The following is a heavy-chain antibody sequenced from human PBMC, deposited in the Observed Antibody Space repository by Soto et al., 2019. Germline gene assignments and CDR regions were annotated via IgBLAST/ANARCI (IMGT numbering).Heavy chain of an antibody. V-gene: IGHV3-33*01. CDR3: ATRYFDWLPNYYGMDV. J-gene: IGHJ6*02. Sequence: GGSLRLSCAASGFTFSSYGMHWVRQAPGKGLEWVAVIWYDGSNKYYADSVKGRFTISRDNSKNTLYLQMNSLRAEDTAVYYCATRYFDWLPNYYGMDVWGQGTTVTVSS. CDR2: IWYDGSNK. CDR1: GFTFSSYG. D-gene: IGHD3-9*01.